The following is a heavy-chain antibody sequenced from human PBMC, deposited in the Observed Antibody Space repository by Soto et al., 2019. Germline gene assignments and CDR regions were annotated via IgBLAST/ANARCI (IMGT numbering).Heavy chain of an antibody. CDR3: ARDRVIRYTGYELDL. CDR2: MTSDGSSK. V-gene: IGHV3-30-3*01. D-gene: IGHD3-9*01. J-gene: IGHJ5*02. Sequence: QMQLLESGGGVVQPGKALRLSCAASGFAFNSHSMHWVRQAPGKGLEWLALMTSDGSSKFYADSVKGRCTISRDNSKNTLDLERNSLRSEDTAVYYCARDRVIRYTGYELDLWGQGTLVTVSS. CDR1: GFAFNSHS.